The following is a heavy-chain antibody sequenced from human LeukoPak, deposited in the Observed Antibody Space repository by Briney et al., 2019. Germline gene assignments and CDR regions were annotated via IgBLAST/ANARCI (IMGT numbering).Heavy chain of an antibody. V-gene: IGHV3-21*01. CDR1: GFTFSSYS. Sequence: GGSLRLSCAASGFTFSSYSMNWVRQAPGKGLEWVSSISSSSSYIYYADSVKGRFTISRDNAKNSLYLQMNSLRAEDTAVYYCARGVGNYRYYFDYWGQGTLVTVSS. CDR3: ARGVGNYRYYFDY. D-gene: IGHD3-22*01. J-gene: IGHJ4*02. CDR2: ISSSSSYI.